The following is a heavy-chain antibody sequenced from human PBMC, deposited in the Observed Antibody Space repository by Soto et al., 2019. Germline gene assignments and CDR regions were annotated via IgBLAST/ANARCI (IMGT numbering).Heavy chain of an antibody. V-gene: IGHV1-3*01. CDR1: GYTFTRYS. J-gene: IGHJ5*02. Sequence: ASVEVSCRASGYTFTRYSMNWVRQAPGQRLEWMGWINPDNGNTKSSQKFQDRVIITRDTSASTAYMDLSSLRSEDTAVYYCARGIATGQLDPWGQGTLVTVSS. D-gene: IGHD2-15*01. CDR3: ARGIATGQLDP. CDR2: INPDNGNT.